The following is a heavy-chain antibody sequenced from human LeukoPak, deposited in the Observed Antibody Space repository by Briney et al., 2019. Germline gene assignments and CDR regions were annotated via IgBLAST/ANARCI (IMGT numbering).Heavy chain of an antibody. CDR1: GGSFSGYY. CDR2: INHSGST. J-gene: IGHJ4*02. CDR3: ARHPYSGGNYPFGS. Sequence: SETLSLTCAVYGGSFSGYYWSWIRQPPGKGLEWIGEINHSGSTNYNPSLKSRVTISVDTSKNQFSLKLSSVTAADTAIYYCARHPYSGGNYPFGSWGQGILVTVSS. D-gene: IGHD1-26*01. V-gene: IGHV4-34*01.